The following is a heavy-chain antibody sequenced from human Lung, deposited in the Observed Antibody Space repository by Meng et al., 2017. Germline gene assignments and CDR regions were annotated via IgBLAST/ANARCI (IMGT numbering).Heavy chain of an antibody. D-gene: IGHD3-10*01. CDR3: ARERHSTIIRGVIDF. CDR1: GDSVRSGRSY. J-gene: IGHJ4*02. CDR2: INHGGST. V-gene: IGHV4-61*01. Sequence: QDQLHQSGPGVVRPSATLSRSCTVSGDSVRSGRSYWSWIRQPPGKGLEWIGKINHGGSTNYNPSLESRVTISVDTPKNQFSLRLTSMTVADTAVYYCARERHSTIIRGVIDFWGQGALVTVSS.